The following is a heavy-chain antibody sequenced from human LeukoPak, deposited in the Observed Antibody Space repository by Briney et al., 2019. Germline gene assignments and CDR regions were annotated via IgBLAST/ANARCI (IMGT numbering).Heavy chain of an antibody. CDR1: EFPLRRYW. D-gene: IGHD3-16*01. CDR2: ISADGRTT. CDR3: ARGGRIPFDY. V-gene: IGHV3-74*01. Sequence: GGSLRLSCAGSEFPLRRYWMYWVRHAPGKGLVWVSTISADGRTTSYADSVKGRFIISRDISKNTLFLQMNSLRVEDTAIYYCARGGRIPFDYWGQGTLVTVSS. J-gene: IGHJ4*02.